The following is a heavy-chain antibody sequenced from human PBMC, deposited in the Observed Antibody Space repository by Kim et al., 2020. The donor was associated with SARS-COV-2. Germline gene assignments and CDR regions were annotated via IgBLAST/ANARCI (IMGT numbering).Heavy chain of an antibody. Sequence: GGSLILSCAVSGFSLSTYWMHWVRQVPGKGLVWVSRINEDGSIINYADSVKGRFTISRDNAKNTLYLQMNSLRAEDTAVYYCALDLGGLYTYWVQGSLITVSS. CDR1: GFSLSTYW. CDR2: INEDGSII. V-gene: IGHV3-74*01. J-gene: IGHJ4*02. CDR3: ALDLGGLYTY. D-gene: IGHD2-15*01.